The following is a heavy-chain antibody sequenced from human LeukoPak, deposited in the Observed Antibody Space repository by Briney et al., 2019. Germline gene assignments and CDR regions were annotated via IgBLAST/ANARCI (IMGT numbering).Heavy chain of an antibody. Sequence: SQTLSLICTVSGGSISSGSYYWSWIRQPAGKGLEWIGRIYTSGSTNYNPSLKSRVTISVDTSKNQFSLKLSSVTAADTAVYYCARVRTNWGSGEYYFDYWGQGTLVTVSS. V-gene: IGHV4-61*02. CDR3: ARVRTNWGSGEYYFDY. J-gene: IGHJ4*02. CDR1: GGSISSGSYY. D-gene: IGHD7-27*01. CDR2: IYTSGST.